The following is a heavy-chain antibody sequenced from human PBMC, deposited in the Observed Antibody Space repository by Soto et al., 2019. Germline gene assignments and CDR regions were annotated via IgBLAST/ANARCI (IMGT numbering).Heavy chain of an antibody. CDR1: GYTFTSYG. D-gene: IGHD1-1*01. Sequence: QVHLVQSGAEVKKPGASVKVSCKASGYTFTSYGITWVRQAPGQGLEWMGWISAHNGNTDYAKKLQGRVIVTRDTSTSTACMELRSLRSDDTAVYYCARGRYGDYWGQGALVTVSS. CDR2: ISAHNGNT. V-gene: IGHV1-18*01. CDR3: ARGRYGDY. J-gene: IGHJ4*02.